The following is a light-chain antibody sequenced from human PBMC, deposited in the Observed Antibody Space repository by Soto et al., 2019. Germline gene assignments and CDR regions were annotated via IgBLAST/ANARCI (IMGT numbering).Light chain of an antibody. CDR1: SSDVGSYNL. J-gene: IGLJ1*01. V-gene: IGLV2-23*01. Sequence: QSALTQPASVSGSPGQSITISCTGTSSDVGSYNLVSWYQQHPGKAPKLMIYEGSQRPSGASNRFSGSKFGNTASLTISGLQAEDEADYYCCSHAGGSTYVFGTGTKLTVL. CDR2: EGS. CDR3: CSHAGGSTYV.